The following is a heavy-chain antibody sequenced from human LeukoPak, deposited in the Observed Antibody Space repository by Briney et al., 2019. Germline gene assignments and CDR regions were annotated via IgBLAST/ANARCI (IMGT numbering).Heavy chain of an antibody. J-gene: IGHJ4*02. CDR1: GFTFTHYA. D-gene: IGHD4-17*01. Sequence: GGSLRLSCAASGFTFTHYAMTWVRQAPGKGLEWVSDIGGYSDYTYYADSVKGRFTISRDNSKSTLYLQMNSLRADDTALYYCARGGFGTVTDYWGQGTLVTVSS. CDR3: ARGGFGTVTDY. V-gene: IGHV3-23*01. CDR2: IGGYSDYT.